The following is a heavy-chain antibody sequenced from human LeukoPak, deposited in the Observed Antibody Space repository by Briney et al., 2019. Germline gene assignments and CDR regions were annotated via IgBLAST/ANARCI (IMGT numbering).Heavy chain of an antibody. Sequence: ASVKVSCKASGYTFTSYGISWVRQAPGQGLEWMGWISAYNGNTNYARKLQGRVTMTTDTSTSTAYMELRSLRSDDAAVYYCARVSGPYSSSSGYYYYYYGMDVWGQGTTVTVSS. CDR2: ISAYNGNT. J-gene: IGHJ6*02. CDR1: GYTFTSYG. D-gene: IGHD6-6*01. CDR3: ARVSGPYSSSSGYYYYYYGMDV. V-gene: IGHV1-18*01.